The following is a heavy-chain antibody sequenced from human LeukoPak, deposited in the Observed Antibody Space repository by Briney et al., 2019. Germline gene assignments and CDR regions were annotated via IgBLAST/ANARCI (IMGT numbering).Heavy chain of an antibody. Sequence: GGSLRLSCAASGFTFTSYTMNWVRQAPGKGLEWVSSITSSSSYIYYADSVKGRFTTSRENAKNSLYLQMTSLRVEDTAVYYCAKTYGHFDDWGQGTLVTVSS. CDR2: ITSSSSYI. D-gene: IGHD4-17*01. J-gene: IGHJ4*02. CDR1: GFTFTSYT. CDR3: AKTYGHFDD. V-gene: IGHV3-21*01.